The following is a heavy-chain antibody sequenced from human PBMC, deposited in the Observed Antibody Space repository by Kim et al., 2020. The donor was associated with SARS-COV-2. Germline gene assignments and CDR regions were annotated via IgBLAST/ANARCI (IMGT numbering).Heavy chain of an antibody. CDR2: INTKTGNP. CDR1: GYTFTSYA. J-gene: IGHJ6*02. Sequence: ASVKVSCKASGYTFTSYAMNWVRQAPGQGLEWMGWINTKTGNPTYAQGFTGRFVFSLDTSVSTAYLQISSLKAEDTAVYYCARDLHRSSWPSYYYYGMDVWGQGTTVTVSS. CDR3: ARDLHRSSWPSYYYYGMDV. V-gene: IGHV7-4-1*02. D-gene: IGHD6-13*01.